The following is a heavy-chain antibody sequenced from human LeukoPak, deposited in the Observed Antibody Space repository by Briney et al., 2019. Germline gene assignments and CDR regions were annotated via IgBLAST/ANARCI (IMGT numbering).Heavy chain of an antibody. V-gene: IGHV4-59*01. CDR3: GRGRVSSSTWYSTYYNYFSMDV. CDR2: IDNTGIT. CDR1: DDSITIYY. J-gene: IGHJ6*03. D-gene: IGHD6-13*01. Sequence: PSETLSLTCTVSDDSITIYYWSWIRQPPGKGLEWIGYIDNTGITNYNTSLNSRVTISRDTSRNHFSLELSSGTAADTAVYFAGRGRVSSSTWYSTYYNYFSMDVWGKGPTVTVSS.